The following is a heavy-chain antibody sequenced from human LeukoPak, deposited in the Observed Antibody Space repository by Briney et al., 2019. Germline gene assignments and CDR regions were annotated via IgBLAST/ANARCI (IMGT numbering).Heavy chain of an antibody. CDR2: IYYSGST. J-gene: IGHJ5*02. CDR1: GGSISRGGYY. Sequence: SQTLSLTCTVSGGSISRGGYYWSWIRQHPGKGLEWIGYIYYSGSTYYNPSLKSRVTISVDTSKNQFSLKLSSVTAADTAVYYCARGQQNWFDPWGQGTLVTVSS. CDR3: ARGQQNWFDP. V-gene: IGHV4-31*03. D-gene: IGHD1/OR15-1a*01.